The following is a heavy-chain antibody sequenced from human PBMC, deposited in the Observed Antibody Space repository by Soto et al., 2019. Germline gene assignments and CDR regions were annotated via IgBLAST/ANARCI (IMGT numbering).Heavy chain of an antibody. V-gene: IGHV3-23*01. J-gene: IGHJ5*02. D-gene: IGHD4-17*01. CDR2: ITGSGRDT. Sequence: GGSLRLSCAASGFTFRNNVLSWVRQAPGKGLDWVSGITGSGRDTYYADSVKGRFTISRDNSKNTLYLQMNSLRAEDTAVYYCAKVSYGDYPNWFDPWGQGTLVTV. CDR3: AKVSYGDYPNWFDP. CDR1: GFTFRNNV.